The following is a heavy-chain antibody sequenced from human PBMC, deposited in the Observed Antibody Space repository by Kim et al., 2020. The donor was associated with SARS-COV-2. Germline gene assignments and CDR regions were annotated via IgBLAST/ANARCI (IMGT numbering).Heavy chain of an antibody. CDR2: ISYDGSNK. V-gene: IGHV3-30*18. D-gene: IGHD3-10*01. J-gene: IGHJ3*02. CDR1: GFTFSSYG. CDR3: AKGWSFSRGVLGDDAFDI. Sequence: GGSLRLCCAASGFTFSSYGMHWVRQAPGKGLEWVAVISYDGSNKYYADSVKGRFTISRDNSKNTLYLQMNSLRAEDTAVYYCAKGWSFSRGVLGDDAFDIWGQGTMVTVSS.